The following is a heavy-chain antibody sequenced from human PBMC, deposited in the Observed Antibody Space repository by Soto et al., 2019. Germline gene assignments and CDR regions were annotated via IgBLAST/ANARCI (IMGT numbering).Heavy chain of an antibody. V-gene: IGHV4-59*01. D-gene: IGHD2-2*01. CDR2: IYYSGST. Sequence: SETLSLTCTVSGGSISSYYWSWIRQPPGKGLEWIGYIYYSGSTNYNPSLKSRVTISVDTSKSQFSLKLSSVTAADTAVYYCARVLYCSSTSCELQNWFDPWGQGTLVTVSS. CDR3: ARVLYCSSTSCELQNWFDP. J-gene: IGHJ5*02. CDR1: GGSISSYY.